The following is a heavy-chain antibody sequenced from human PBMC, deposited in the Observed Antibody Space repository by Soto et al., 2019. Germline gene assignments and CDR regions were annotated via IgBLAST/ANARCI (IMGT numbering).Heavy chain of an antibody. Sequence: PSETLSLTCAVSGGSLTSGTYSWNWIRQPPGKGLEWIGYIFPSGTTYNNPSLKSWISISIDVSKNQFSLNLRSLTAADTAVYYCARGQEFDSWGQGTLVTVSS. V-gene: IGHV4-30-2*01. CDR1: GGSLTSGTYS. J-gene: IGHJ4*02. CDR3: ARGQEFDS. CDR2: IFPSGTT.